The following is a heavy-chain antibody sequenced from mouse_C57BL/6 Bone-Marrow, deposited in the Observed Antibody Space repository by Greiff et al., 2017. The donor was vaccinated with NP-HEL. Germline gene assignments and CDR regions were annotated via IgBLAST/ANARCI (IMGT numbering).Heavy chain of an antibody. CDR3: TRVYYYGSTAIDY. CDR1: GYAFTDYE. D-gene: IGHD1-1*01. Sequence: QVQLKQSGAELVRPGASVTLSCKASGYAFTDYEMHWVKQTPVHGLEWIGAIDPETGGTAYNQKFKGKAILTADKSSSTAYMELRSLTSEDSAVYYCTRVYYYGSTAIDYWGQGTTLTVSS. CDR2: IDPETGGT. V-gene: IGHV1-15*01. J-gene: IGHJ2*01.